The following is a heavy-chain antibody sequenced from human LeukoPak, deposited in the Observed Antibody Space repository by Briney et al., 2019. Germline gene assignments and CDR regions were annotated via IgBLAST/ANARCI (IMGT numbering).Heavy chain of an antibody. CDR2: ISSSSSYI. CDR1: EFTFSSYS. Sequence: GGSLRLSCAASEFTFSSYSMNWVRQAPGKGLEWVSSISSSSSYIYYADSVKGRFTISRDNAKNSLYLQMNSLRAEDTAVYYCAREPYYDFWSGYYDIDYWGQGTLVTVSS. J-gene: IGHJ4*02. D-gene: IGHD3-3*01. CDR3: AREPYYDFWSGYYDIDY. V-gene: IGHV3-21*01.